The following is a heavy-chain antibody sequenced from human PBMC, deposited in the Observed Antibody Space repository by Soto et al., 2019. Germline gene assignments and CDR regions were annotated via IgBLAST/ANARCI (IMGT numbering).Heavy chain of an antibody. CDR1: CGPFSNYY. CDR3: ANFNWYFDL. CDR2: INHSGST. J-gene: IGHJ2*01. Sequence: SETLSLTCAVYCGPFSNYYWSWIHQPPGKGLEWIGEINHSGSTNYNPSLKSRVTIPVDTSKNQFSLQLSSVTAADTAVYYCANFNWYFDLWGRGTLVTVSS. V-gene: IGHV4-34*01.